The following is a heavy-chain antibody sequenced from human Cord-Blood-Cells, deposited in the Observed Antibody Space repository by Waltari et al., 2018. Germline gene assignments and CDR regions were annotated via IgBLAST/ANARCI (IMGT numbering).Heavy chain of an antibody. V-gene: IGHV1-69*06. CDR2: IIPIFGTA. CDR1: GGTFSSYA. Sequence: QVQLVQSGAEVKKPGSSVKVSCKASGGTFSSYAITWRRQHPGQGLEWMGGIIPIFGTANYAQKFQGRVTITADKSTSTAYMELSSLRSEDTAVYYCASSNYYGSGSYYNLFDYWGQGTLVTVSS. J-gene: IGHJ4*02. D-gene: IGHD3-10*01. CDR3: ASSNYYGSGSYYNLFDY.